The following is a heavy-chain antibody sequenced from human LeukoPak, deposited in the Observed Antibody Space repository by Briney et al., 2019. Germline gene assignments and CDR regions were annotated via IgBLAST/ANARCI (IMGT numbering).Heavy chain of an antibody. CDR3: ARLNPNLLGTFAS. CDR2: IYASGST. D-gene: IGHD7-27*01. J-gene: IGHJ4*02. V-gene: IGHV4-4*09. CDR1: GVSIIDHA. Sequence: SETLSLTCTGSGVSIIDHAWSWIRQPPGRGLEWIGNIYASGSTYFNPSLRSRVAVSMDTSKNQFSLNLTPVTAADTAMFYCARLNPNLLGTFASWGQGALVTVSS.